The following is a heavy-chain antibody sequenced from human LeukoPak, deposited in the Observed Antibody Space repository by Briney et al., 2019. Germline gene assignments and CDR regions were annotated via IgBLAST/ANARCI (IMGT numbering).Heavy chain of an antibody. Sequence: GGSLRLSCAASVFTFSNDWMGWVPQAPREGLEWVANIKQDGNKKYYVHSVKGRFTISRDNAKNSLYLQMDSLRVEDTAVYYCARDHGPPAWGQGTLVTVSS. CDR2: IKQDGNKK. J-gene: IGHJ5*02. CDR1: VFTFSNDW. CDR3: ARDHGPPA. V-gene: IGHV3-7*04.